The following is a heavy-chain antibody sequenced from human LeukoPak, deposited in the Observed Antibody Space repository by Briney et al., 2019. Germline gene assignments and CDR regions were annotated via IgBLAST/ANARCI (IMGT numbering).Heavy chain of an antibody. D-gene: IGHD6-13*01. V-gene: IGHV1-8*01. CDR3: AYSSSWYGVFDY. CDR1: GYTFTSYD. Sequence: ASVKVSCKASGYTFTSYDINWVRQATGQGLEWMGWMNPNSGNTGYAQKFQGRVTMTRNTSISTAYMELSRLRSEDTAVYYCAYSSSWYGVFDYWGQGTLVTVSS. CDR2: MNPNSGNT. J-gene: IGHJ4*02.